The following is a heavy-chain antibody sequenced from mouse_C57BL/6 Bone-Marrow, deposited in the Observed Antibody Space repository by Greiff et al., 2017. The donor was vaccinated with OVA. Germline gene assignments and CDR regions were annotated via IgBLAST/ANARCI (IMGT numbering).Heavy chain of an antibody. Sequence: QVQLQQSGAELVRPGSSVKLSCKASGYTFTSYWMHWVKQRPIQGLEWIGNIDPSDSETHYNQKFKDKATLTVDKSSSTAYMQLSSLTSEDSAVYYCARLRDYYAMDYWGQGTSVTVSS. CDR1: GYTFTSYW. V-gene: IGHV1-52*01. CDR3: ARLRDYYAMDY. CDR2: IDPSDSET. J-gene: IGHJ4*01.